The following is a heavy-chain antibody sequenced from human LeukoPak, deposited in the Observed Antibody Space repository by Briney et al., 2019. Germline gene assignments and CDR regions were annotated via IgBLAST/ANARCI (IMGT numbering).Heavy chain of an antibody. CDR2: ITGGGSGI. CDR3: AKWGDYDVLTGYYVSDY. D-gene: IGHD3-9*01. CDR1: GFTFSNYA. Sequence: GGSLRLSCAASGFTFSNYAMSWVRQAPGKGLEWVSSITGGGSGIYYADSMKSRFTISRDNSKNTLYLQINSLRAEDTAVYYCAKWGDYDVLTGYYVSDYWGQGTLVTVSS. J-gene: IGHJ4*02. V-gene: IGHV3-23*01.